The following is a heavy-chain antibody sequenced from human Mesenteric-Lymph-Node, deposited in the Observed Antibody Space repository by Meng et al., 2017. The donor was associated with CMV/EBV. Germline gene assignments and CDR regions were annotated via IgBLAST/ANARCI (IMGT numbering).Heavy chain of an antibody. CDR3: ARGRTMVRGVLIVILGY. CDR2: IYLGGST. Sequence: GSITSGNWWSWVRQPPGKGLECIGEIYLGGSTNYNPSLKSRVTISMDKSKNQFSLSLTSVTAADTAVYYCARGRTMVRGVLIVILGYWGQGTLVTVSS. V-gene: IGHV4-4*02. CDR1: GSITSGNW. J-gene: IGHJ4*02. D-gene: IGHD3-10*01.